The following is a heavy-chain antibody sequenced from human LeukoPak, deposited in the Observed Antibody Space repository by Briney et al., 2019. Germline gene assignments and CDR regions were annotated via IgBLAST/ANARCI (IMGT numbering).Heavy chain of an antibody. CDR1: GFTFSSYA. J-gene: IGHJ6*03. CDR2: ISGSGGST. Sequence: GGSLRLSCAASGFTFSSYAMSWVRQAPGKGLEWVSAISGSGGSTYYADSVKGRFTISRDNSKNTLYLQMNSLRAEDTAVYYCAKETGYSSSWYDLDYHYYMDVWGKGTTVTVSS. V-gene: IGHV3-23*01. D-gene: IGHD6-13*01. CDR3: AKETGYSSSWYDLDYHYYMDV.